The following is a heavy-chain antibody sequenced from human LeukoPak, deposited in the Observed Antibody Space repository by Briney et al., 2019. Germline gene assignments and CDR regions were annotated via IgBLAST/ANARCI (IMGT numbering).Heavy chain of an antibody. D-gene: IGHD3-3*01. CDR3: ARGLNSDFWSGYYYFDY. V-gene: IGHV1-8*03. Sequence: ASVKVSCKASGYTFTSYDINWVRQATGQGLEWMGWMNPNSGNTGYAQKFQGRVTITRNTSISTAYMELSSLRSEDTAVYYCARGLNSDFWSGYYYFDYWGQGTLVTVPS. CDR2: MNPNSGNT. J-gene: IGHJ4*02. CDR1: GYTFTSYD.